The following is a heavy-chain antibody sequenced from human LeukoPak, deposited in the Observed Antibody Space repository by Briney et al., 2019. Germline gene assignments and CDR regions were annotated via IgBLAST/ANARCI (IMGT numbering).Heavy chain of an antibody. CDR3: ARDPTTEVDVPYYFDF. Sequence: SETLSLTCAVYGVSFYGYHWNWIRQSPDKGLEWIGEINDRGHTNYNPSLKSRVTISADTSRKQFSLKLTSVTAADTAVYYCARDPTTEVDVPYYFDFRGQGTLVAVSS. J-gene: IGHJ4*02. V-gene: IGHV4-34*01. CDR2: INDRGHT. D-gene: IGHD1-14*01. CDR1: GVSFYGYH.